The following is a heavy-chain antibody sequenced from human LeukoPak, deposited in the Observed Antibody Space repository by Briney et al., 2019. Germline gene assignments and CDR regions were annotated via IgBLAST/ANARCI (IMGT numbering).Heavy chain of an antibody. V-gene: IGHV4-59*01. D-gene: IGHD2-2*01. CDR1: GGSISSYY. Sequence: PSETLSLTCTVSGGSISSYYWSWIRQPPGKGLEWIGYIYYSGSTNYNPSLKSRVTISVDTSKNQFSLKLSSVTAADTAVYYCARGLSSTSLKGFDPWGQGTLVTVSS. CDR3: ARGLSSTSLKGFDP. J-gene: IGHJ5*02. CDR2: IYYSGST.